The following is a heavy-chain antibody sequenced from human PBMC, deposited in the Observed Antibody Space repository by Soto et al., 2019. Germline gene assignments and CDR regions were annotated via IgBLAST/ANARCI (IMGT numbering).Heavy chain of an antibody. Sequence: GSLRLSCAASGFTFSNAWMSWVRQAPGKGLEWVGRIKSKTDGGTTDYAAPVKGRFTISRDDSKNTLYLQMNSLKTEDTAVYYCTTSKTGYDSSWEGCWGQGTRVTVSS. V-gene: IGHV3-15*01. CDR2: IKSKTDGGTT. J-gene: IGHJ4*02. D-gene: IGHD6-13*01. CDR3: TTSKTGYDSSWEGC. CDR1: GFTFSNAW.